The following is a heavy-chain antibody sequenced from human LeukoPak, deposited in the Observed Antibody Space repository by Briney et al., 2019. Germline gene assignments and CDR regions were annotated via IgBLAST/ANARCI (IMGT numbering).Heavy chain of an antibody. CDR2: IRYDGSNK. J-gene: IGHJ6*03. CDR3: ARGGLNYYYYHMDV. CDR1: GFTFSSYG. V-gene: IGHV3-30*02. Sequence: GGSLRLSCAASGFTFSSYGMHWVRQAPGKGLEWVAFIRYDGSNKYYADSVKGRFTISRDNSKNTLYLQMNSLRAEDTAVYYCARGGLNYYYYHMDVWGKGTTVTISS.